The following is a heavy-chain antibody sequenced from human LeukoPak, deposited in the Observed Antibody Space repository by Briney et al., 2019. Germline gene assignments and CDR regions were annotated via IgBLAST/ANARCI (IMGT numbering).Heavy chain of an antibody. CDR3: TRWLKDGTLFDY. Sequence: GGSLRLSGAASGFTFSGSAMHWVRQASGEGLEWVGRIRSKAYNYATTYAASVKGRFTMSRDESKNTAYLEMNSLKTEDTAVYYCTRWLKDGTLFDYWGQGTLVTVSS. CDR2: IRSKAYNYAT. CDR1: GFTFSGSA. J-gene: IGHJ4*02. D-gene: IGHD1-1*01. V-gene: IGHV3-73*01.